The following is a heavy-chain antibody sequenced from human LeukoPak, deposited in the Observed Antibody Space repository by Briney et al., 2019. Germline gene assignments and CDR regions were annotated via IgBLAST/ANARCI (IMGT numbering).Heavy chain of an antibody. CDR2: IYYSGNT. D-gene: IGHD5-18*01. Sequence: SETLSLTCTVSGDSINTKNYYWAWILQHPGKRLAWIGSIYYSGNTYYNPSLKSRVTLSIDTSKNQFSLRLSSVTAADTAVYHCARHSYGTFDYWGQGTLVTVSS. CDR1: GDSINTKNYY. CDR3: ARHSYGTFDY. J-gene: IGHJ4*02. V-gene: IGHV4-39*01.